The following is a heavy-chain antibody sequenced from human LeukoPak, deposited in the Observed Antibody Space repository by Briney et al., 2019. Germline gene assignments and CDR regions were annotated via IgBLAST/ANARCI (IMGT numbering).Heavy chain of an antibody. D-gene: IGHD3-16*02. CDR3: AKDYVWGSYRSTGYDY. CDR1: GFTFSSYG. CDR2: ISYDGSNK. J-gene: IGHJ4*02. Sequence: GSLRLSCAASGFTFSSYGMHWVRQAPGKGLEWVAVISYDGSNKYYADSVKGRFTISRDNSKNTLYLQMNSLRAEDTAVYYCAKDYVWGSYRSTGYDYWGQGTLVTVSS. V-gene: IGHV3-30*18.